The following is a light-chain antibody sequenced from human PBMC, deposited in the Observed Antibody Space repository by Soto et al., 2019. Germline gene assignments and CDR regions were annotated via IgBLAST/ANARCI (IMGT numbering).Light chain of an antibody. J-gene: IGLJ2*01. CDR1: SGSIARNY. Sequence: NFMLTQPHSVSEAPGKTVTISCTRSSGSIARNYVTWYQQRPGSAPTTLIYEDNERPSGVPDRFSGSIDSSSNSASLTVSGLKTEDEAYYYCQSYDSNNPVVFCGGTKLTVL. CDR2: EDN. V-gene: IGLV6-57*04. CDR3: QSYDSNNPVV.